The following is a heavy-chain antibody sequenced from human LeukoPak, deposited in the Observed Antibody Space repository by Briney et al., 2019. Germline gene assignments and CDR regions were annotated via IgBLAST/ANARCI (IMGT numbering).Heavy chain of an antibody. J-gene: IGHJ4*02. Sequence: ASVKVSCKTSGYTFKTYGISWVRQAPGQGLEWMGWISPYNGDTNYAQKVQGRVTMTTDTSTTTAYMEIGSLRSDDTAVYYCARDLGYGTTRIDYWDQGTLVTVSS. D-gene: IGHD1-7*01. V-gene: IGHV1-18*01. CDR1: GYTFKTYG. CDR2: ISPYNGDT. CDR3: ARDLGYGTTRIDY.